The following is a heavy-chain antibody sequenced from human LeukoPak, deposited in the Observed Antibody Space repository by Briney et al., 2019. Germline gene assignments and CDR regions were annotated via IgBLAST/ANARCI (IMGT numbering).Heavy chain of an antibody. CDR3: ARASSSWYYFDY. CDR2: ISGSSSYI. D-gene: IGHD6-13*01. J-gene: IGHJ4*02. V-gene: IGHV3-21*01. CDR1: GFTFSSYS. Sequence: PGGSLRLSCAASGFTFSSYSMNWVRQAPGKGLEWVSSISGSSSYIYYADSLKGRFTISRDNAKSSLYLQMNTLRAEDTAVYYCARASSSWYYFDYWGQGTLVTVSS.